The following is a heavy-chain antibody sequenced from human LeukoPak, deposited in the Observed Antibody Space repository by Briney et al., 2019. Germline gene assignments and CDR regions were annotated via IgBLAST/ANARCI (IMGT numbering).Heavy chain of an antibody. CDR3: AREWPCSGGSCYGY. CDR2: IYYSGST. CDR1: GGSISSGDYY. J-gene: IGHJ4*02. D-gene: IGHD2-15*01. Sequence: SQTLSLTCTVSGGSISSGDYYWSWIRQPPGKGLEWIGYIYYSGSTYYNPSLKSRVTISVDTSKNQFSLKLSSVTAADTAVYYCAREWPCSGGSCYGYWGQGTLVTVSS. V-gene: IGHV4-30-4*08.